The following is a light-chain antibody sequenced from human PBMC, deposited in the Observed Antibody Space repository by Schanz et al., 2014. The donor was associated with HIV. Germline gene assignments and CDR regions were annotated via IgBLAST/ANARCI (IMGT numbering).Light chain of an antibody. CDR2: DVN. Sequence: QSVLTQPASVSGSPGQSITISCTGTSSDIGAYNYVSWYQQYPGKAPKLMIYDVNNRPSGVSNRFSGSKSGNTASLTISGLQAEDEADYYCCSYTTTSTYVFGAGTKLTVL. J-gene: IGLJ1*01. CDR3: CSYTTTSTYV. CDR1: SSDIGAYNY. V-gene: IGLV2-14*01.